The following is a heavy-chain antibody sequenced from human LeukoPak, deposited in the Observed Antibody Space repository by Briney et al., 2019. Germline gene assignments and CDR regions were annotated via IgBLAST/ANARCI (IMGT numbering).Heavy chain of an antibody. CDR2: ISAYNGNT. V-gene: IGHV1-18*01. Sequence: GASVKVSCKASGYTFTSYGISWVRQAPGQGLEWMGWISAYNGNTNYAQKLQGRVTMTTDTSTSTAYMELRSLRSDDTAVYYCARDDPMGYYGSGSYTHAASRYFDYWGQGTLVTVSS. CDR1: GYTFTSYG. CDR3: ARDDPMGYYGSGSYTHAASRYFDY. J-gene: IGHJ4*02. D-gene: IGHD3-10*01.